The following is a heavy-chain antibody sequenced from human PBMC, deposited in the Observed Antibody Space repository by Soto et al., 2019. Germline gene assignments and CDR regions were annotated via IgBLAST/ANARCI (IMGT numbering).Heavy chain of an antibody. Sequence: GGSLRLSCSASGFTFSNYPMYWVRRTPGTGLEYVSAIGKNGGNTYYADSVRGRFTISRDNSKDTLYLQMSSLRPEDTAVYYCVNRWDYYGMDVWGQGTTVTVSS. D-gene: IGHD6-13*01. V-gene: IGHV3-64D*06. CDR2: IGKNGGNT. CDR1: GFTFSNYP. CDR3: VNRWDYYGMDV. J-gene: IGHJ6*02.